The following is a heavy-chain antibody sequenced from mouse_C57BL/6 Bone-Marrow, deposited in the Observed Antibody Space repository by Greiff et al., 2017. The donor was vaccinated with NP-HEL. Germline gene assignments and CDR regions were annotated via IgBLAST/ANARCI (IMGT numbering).Heavy chain of an antibody. Sequence: QVQLQQPGAELVKPGASVTLSCKASGYTFTSYWMHWVKQRPGRGLEWIGRIDPNSGGTKYNAKFKSKATLTVDTPAHTAYMQLSILLSEDSAVYYCARGAGRTALDYWGQGTTLTVSS. CDR1: GYTFTSYW. J-gene: IGHJ2*01. CDR2: IDPNSGGT. D-gene: IGHD3-3*01. V-gene: IGHV1-72*01. CDR3: ARGAGRTALDY.